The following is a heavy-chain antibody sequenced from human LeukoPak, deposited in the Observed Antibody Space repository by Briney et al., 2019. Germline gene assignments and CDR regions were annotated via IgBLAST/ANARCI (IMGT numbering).Heavy chain of an antibody. CDR1: GFTFSSYA. CDR3: AKYRTTNAPPRNFDY. Sequence: GGSLRLSCAASGFTFSSYAMTWVRQAPGQGLEWVSTISGSGDNTYYADSVQGRFTISRDNSRHTLYLQMNSLRAEDTAVYYCAKYRTTNAPPRNFDYWGQGALVTVSS. V-gene: IGHV3-23*01. D-gene: IGHD1-14*01. CDR2: ISGSGDNT. J-gene: IGHJ4*02.